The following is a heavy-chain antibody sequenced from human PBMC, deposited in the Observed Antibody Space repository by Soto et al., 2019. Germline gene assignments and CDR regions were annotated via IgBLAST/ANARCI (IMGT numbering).Heavy chain of an antibody. CDR3: ARGGAYCSGGSCYWYYYGMDV. CDR2: ISSSSSYI. J-gene: IGHJ6*02. D-gene: IGHD2-15*01. V-gene: IGHV3-21*02. Sequence: EVQLVETGGGLIQPGGSLRLSCAASKLTVGSSYMTWVRQAPGKGLEWVSSISSSSSYIYYADSVKGRFTISRDNAKNSLYLQMNSLRAEDTAVYYCARGGAYCSGGSCYWYYYGMDVWGQGTTVTVSS. CDR1: KLTVGSSY.